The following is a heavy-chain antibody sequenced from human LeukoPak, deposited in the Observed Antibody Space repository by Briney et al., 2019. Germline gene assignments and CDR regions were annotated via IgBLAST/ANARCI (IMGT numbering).Heavy chain of an antibody. V-gene: IGHV3-33*01. CDR2: IWYDGSNK. J-gene: IGHJ4*02. D-gene: IGHD3-10*01. CDR1: GFSFSSYH. Sequence: PGGSQRLSCAASGFSFSSYHMDWVRQAPGKGLEGVALIWYDGSNKYYEDSVKGRLTMARDNCKDTMYLQMNNLRAEDTAVYYCARVDQLGRRMVPSYWCQGTLVTVSS. CDR3: ARVDQLGRRMVPSY.